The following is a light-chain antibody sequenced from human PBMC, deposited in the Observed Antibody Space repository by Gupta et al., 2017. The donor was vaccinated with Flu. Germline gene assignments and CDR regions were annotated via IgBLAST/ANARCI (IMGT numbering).Light chain of an antibody. CDR2: RNN. CDR3: DSRDDSLSGWV. J-gene: IGLJ3*02. CDR1: TSILGGNY. V-gene: IGLV1-47*01. Sequence: QSVLPQPPSASGTPGQRVVVSCSGSTSILGGNYVYWYQHPPGPAPQLLIYRNNQRPSRVPDRFSGSTSGSSATLAISWLRAEDEADYYFDSRDDSLSGWVFGGGTKLTVL.